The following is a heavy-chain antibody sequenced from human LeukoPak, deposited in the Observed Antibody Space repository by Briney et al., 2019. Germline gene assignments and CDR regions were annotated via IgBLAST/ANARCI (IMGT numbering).Heavy chain of an antibody. D-gene: IGHD3-10*01. CDR1: GGSISSGSYY. J-gene: IGHJ4*02. Sequence: SQTLSLTCTVSGGSISSGSYYWSWIRQPAGKGLEWIGRIYTSGSTNYNPSLKSRVTISVDTSKNQFSLKLSSVTAADTAVYYCARGYADNYYGSVYYFDYWGQGTLVTVSS. V-gene: IGHV4-61*02. CDR3: ARGYADNYYGSVYYFDY. CDR2: IYTSGST.